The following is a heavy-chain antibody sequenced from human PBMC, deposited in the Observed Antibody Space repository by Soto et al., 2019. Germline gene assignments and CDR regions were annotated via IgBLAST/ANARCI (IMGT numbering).Heavy chain of an antibody. Sequence: SETLSLTCTVSGGSISSYYWSWIRQPPGKGLEWIGYIYYSGSTNYNPSLKSRVTISVDTSKNQFSLKLSSVTAADTAVYYCARHIFLGRVTVXELSGFPDYWDQGTLVTGSS. D-gene: IGHD3-10*01. CDR2: IYYSGST. CDR3: ARHIFLGRVTVXELSGFPDY. CDR1: GGSISSYY. J-gene: IGHJ4*02. V-gene: IGHV4-59*08.